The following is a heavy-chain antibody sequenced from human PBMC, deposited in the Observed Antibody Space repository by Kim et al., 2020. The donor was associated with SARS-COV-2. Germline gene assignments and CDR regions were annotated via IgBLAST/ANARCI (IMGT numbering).Heavy chain of an antibody. CDR1: GFTFSSYE. J-gene: IGHJ3*02. V-gene: IGHV3-48*03. CDR3: ARDTSGGWWLLQPHDAFDI. D-gene: IGHD2-15*01. Sequence: GGSLRLSCAASGFTFSSYEMNWVRQAPGKGLEWVSYISSSGSTIYYADSVKGRFTISRDNAKNSLYLQMNSLRAEDTAVYYCARDTSGGWWLLQPHDAFDIWGQGTMVTVSS. CDR2: ISSSGSTI.